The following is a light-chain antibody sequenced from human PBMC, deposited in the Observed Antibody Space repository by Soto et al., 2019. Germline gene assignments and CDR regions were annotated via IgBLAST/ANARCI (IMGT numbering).Light chain of an antibody. CDR1: QSVGSD. Sequence: EIVMTQSPATLSVSPGERATLSCRASQSVGSDLAWYQHTPGQPPRLLIYGASTRATGIPGRFSGSGSGTDFTLTISSLGPEDFAVYYCQQRSNWPLTFGGGTKVDIK. CDR3: QQRSNWPLT. V-gene: IGKV3-11*01. J-gene: IGKJ4*01. CDR2: GAS.